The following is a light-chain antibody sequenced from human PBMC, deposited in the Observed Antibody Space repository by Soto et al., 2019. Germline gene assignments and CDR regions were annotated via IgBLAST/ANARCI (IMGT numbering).Light chain of an antibody. CDR3: QQSYNTPLT. CDR1: QSISSY. Sequence: DIQMTQSPSSLSASVGDRLTITCRASQSISSYVNWYQQKPGKAPKLLIYATSSLQSGVPSRFSGSGSGTDFTLTISSLQPEDFATYYCQQSYNTPLTFGQGTRLEIK. CDR2: ATS. V-gene: IGKV1-39*01. J-gene: IGKJ5*01.